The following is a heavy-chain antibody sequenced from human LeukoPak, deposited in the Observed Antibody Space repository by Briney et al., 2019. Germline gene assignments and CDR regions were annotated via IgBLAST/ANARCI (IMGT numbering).Heavy chain of an antibody. J-gene: IGHJ4*02. D-gene: IGHD6-13*01. Sequence: SETLSLTCTVSGGSISSSSYYWGWIRQPPGKGLEWIGSMYYSGSTYYNPSLKSRFPISVDTSKNQFSLKLSSVTAADTAVYYCARHGSSYSSLVAAGYWGQGTLVTVSS. CDR2: MYYSGST. CDR1: GGSISSSSYY. CDR3: ARHGSSYSSLVAAGY. V-gene: IGHV4-39*01.